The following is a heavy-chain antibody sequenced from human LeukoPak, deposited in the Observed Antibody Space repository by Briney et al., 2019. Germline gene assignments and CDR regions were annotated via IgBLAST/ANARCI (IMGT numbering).Heavy chain of an antibody. CDR3: ARSAARGWAVAGTPPFDT. CDR2: IYTSGST. CDR1: GGSISSGNYY. D-gene: IGHD6-19*01. J-gene: IGHJ5*02. V-gene: IGHV4-61*02. Sequence: PSQTLSLTCTVSGGSISSGNYYWNWIRQPAGKELEWIGRIYTSGSTNYNPSFKSRVTMSVDTSKNQFSLKLSSVTAADTAVYYCARSAARGWAVAGTPPFDTWGQGTLVTVSS.